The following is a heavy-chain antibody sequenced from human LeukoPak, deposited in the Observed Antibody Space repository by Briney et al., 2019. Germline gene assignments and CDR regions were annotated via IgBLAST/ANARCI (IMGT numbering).Heavy chain of an antibody. V-gene: IGHV3-30*04. CDR1: GFTFSTYN. D-gene: IGHD1-26*01. J-gene: IGHJ3*02. CDR3: ARGLVGVSAAFDI. CDR2: ISNDGKNK. Sequence: LSGGSLRLSCEASGFTFSTYNFHWVRQAPGKGLEGVAVISNDGKNKNYADFVKGRFTVSRDNSKNTLFLQMSTLRPEDTAVYHCARGLVGVSAAFDIWGQGTLVTVSS.